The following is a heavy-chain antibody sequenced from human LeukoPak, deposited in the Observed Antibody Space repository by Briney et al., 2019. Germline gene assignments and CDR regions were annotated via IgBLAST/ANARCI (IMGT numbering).Heavy chain of an antibody. CDR2: ISSSSSYI. CDR3: ARVSATKVVAATHYYYYMDV. Sequence: RGSLRLSCAASGFTFSSYSMNWVRQAPGKGLEWVSSISSSSSYIYYADSVKGRFTISRDNAKNSLYLQMNSLRAEDTAVYYCARVSATKVVAATHYYYYMDVWGKGTTVTVSS. J-gene: IGHJ6*03. V-gene: IGHV3-21*01. D-gene: IGHD2-15*01. CDR1: GFTFSSYS.